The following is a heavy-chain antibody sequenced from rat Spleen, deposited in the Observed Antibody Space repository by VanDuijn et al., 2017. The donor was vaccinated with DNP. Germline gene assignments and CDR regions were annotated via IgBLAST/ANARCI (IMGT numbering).Heavy chain of an antibody. CDR3: TTGPYYYAMDA. V-gene: IGHV5-20*01. J-gene: IGHJ4*01. CDR1: GFTFSDYY. CDR2: ISYDGSST. Sequence: EVQLVESGGGLVQPGWSLKLSCAASGFTFSDYYMAWVRQAPTKGLEWVATISYDGSSTYYRDSVKGRFTISRDNAKSTLYLQMDSLRSEDTATYYCTTGPYYYAMDAWGQGTSVTVSS.